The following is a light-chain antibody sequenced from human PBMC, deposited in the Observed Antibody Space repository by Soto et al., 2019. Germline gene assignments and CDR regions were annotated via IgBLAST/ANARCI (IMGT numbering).Light chain of an antibody. CDR3: QQYGSSPRT. Sequence: EVVLTQSPGTLSLSRGERATLSCRASQSVSSSYLAWYQQKPGQAPRLLISGASSRATGIPDRFSGSGSGTDFTLTISRLEPEDFAVYYCQQYGSSPRTFGQGTKVDI. V-gene: IGKV3-20*01. CDR2: GAS. J-gene: IGKJ1*01. CDR1: QSVSSSY.